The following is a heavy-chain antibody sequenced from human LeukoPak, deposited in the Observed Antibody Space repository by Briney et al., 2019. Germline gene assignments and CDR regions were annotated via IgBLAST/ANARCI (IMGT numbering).Heavy chain of an antibody. D-gene: IGHD1-1*01. V-gene: IGHV3-23*01. J-gene: IGHJ4*02. Sequence: PGGSLGLSCAASGFSFSSHAMCWVRQAPGKGLEWVSSIDISGGSTYYADSVQGRFTISRDNSKNTLYLQMNSLRAEDTALYYCANEVRPNDYWGQGTLVTVSS. CDR2: IDISGGST. CDR3: ANEVRPNDY. CDR1: GFSFSSHA.